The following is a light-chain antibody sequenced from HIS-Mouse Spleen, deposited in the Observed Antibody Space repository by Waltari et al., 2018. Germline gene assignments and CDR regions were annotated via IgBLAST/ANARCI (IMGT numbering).Light chain of an antibody. J-gene: IGLJ3*02. CDR3: AAWDDSLSGPV. CDR2: RHN. Sequence: QSVLTQPPSASGTPGQRVTISCSGSSSNIGSNYVYWYQQLPGTAPKLLIYRHNQRPSGVPDRFCGSKSGTSASLAISGLRSEDEADYYCAAWDDSLSGPVFGGGTKLTVL. CDR1: SSNIGSNY. V-gene: IGLV1-47*01.